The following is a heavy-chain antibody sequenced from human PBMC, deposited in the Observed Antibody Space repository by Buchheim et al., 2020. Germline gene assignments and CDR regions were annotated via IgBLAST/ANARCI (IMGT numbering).Heavy chain of an antibody. CDR2: INSDGSST. D-gene: IGHD3-22*01. J-gene: IGHJ6*02. V-gene: IGHV3-74*02. Sequence: VQLVESGGGVVQPGGSLRLSCAASGFTFSSYWMHWVRQAPGKGLVWVSRINSDGSSTSYADSVKGRFTISRDNAKNTLYLQMNSLRAEDTAVYYCARQPKYYYDSSGYSYYYYGMDVWGQGTT. CDR3: ARQPKYYYDSSGYSYYYYGMDV. CDR1: GFTFSSYW.